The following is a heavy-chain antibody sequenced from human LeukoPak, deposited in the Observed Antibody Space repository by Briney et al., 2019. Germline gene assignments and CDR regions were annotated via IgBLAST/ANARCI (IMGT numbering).Heavy chain of an antibody. D-gene: IGHD3-9*01. V-gene: IGHV5-51*01. CDR2: IYPGDSDT. Sequence: GESLKISCKGSGYNFTNYWIGWVRQMPGKGLEWMGIIYPGDSDTTYSPSFQGQVTISADKSISTAYLQWSSLKASDTAMYYCARRTSMTGNPFDYWGQGTLVTVSS. J-gene: IGHJ4*02. CDR1: GYNFTNYW. CDR3: ARRTSMTGNPFDY.